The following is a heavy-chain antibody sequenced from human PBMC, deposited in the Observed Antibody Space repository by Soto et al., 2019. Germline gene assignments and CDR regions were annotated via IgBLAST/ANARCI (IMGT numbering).Heavy chain of an antibody. D-gene: IGHD6-13*01. CDR2: INAGNGNT. J-gene: IGHJ5*02. V-gene: IGHV1-3*01. CDR1: GYTFTCHA. Sequence: GASVKVSCKASGYTFTCHAMHWVRQAPGQRLEWMGWINAGNGNTKYSQKFQGRVTITTDTSASTAYMELSSLRSEDTAVYYCARDGIAAAGTSWFDPWGQGTLVTVSS. CDR3: ARDGIAAAGTSWFDP.